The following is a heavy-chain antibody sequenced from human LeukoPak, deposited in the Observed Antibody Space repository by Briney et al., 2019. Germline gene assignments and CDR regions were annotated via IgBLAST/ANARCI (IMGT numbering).Heavy chain of an antibody. V-gene: IGHV4-59*01. Sequence: SETLSLTCSVSGGSINNYYWSWIRQSPGRGLEWIGYIYYSGSTSYNPSLKSRLTISVDTSNNQFSLKLHSVTAADTAVYFCARGGRSASAYYYMDVWGRGTTVTVSS. D-gene: IGHD2-2*01. CDR1: GGSINNYY. J-gene: IGHJ6*03. CDR3: ARGGRSASAYYYMDV. CDR2: IYYSGST.